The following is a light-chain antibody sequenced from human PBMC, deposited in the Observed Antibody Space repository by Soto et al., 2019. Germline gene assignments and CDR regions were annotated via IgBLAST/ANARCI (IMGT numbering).Light chain of an antibody. CDR2: GAS. CDR3: QQYGNFPHT. CDR1: QSVSSN. V-gene: IGKV3-20*01. Sequence: EIVMTQSPATLSVSPGERATLSCRASQSVSSNLAWYQQKPGQAPRLLIYGASSRATGVPDRVSGSGSGTDFTLTINRLEPEDFAVYYCQQYGNFPHTFGQGTKVDIK. J-gene: IGKJ2*01.